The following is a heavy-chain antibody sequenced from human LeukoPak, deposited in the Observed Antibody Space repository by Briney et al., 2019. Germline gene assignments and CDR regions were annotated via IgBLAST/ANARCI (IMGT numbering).Heavy chain of an antibody. Sequence: PSRSLRLSCAASGFTFDDYAMHWVRQAPGKGLEWVSGISWNSGSIGYADSVKGRFTISRDNAKNSLYLQMNSLRAEDTALYYCAKGPHYYDSSGPAGELDYWGQGTLVTVSS. J-gene: IGHJ4*02. CDR2: ISWNSGSI. CDR3: AKGPHYYDSSGPAGELDY. V-gene: IGHV3-9*01. CDR1: GFTFDDYA. D-gene: IGHD3-22*01.